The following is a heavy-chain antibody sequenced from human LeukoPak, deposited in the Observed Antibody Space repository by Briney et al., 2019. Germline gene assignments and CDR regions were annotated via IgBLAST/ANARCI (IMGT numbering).Heavy chain of an antibody. Sequence: GGSLRLSCVASGFTFSSCWMSWVRQAPGKGLEWVAHIKHDGSEEFYVGSLKGRFTISRDNPKNSLYLQMNSLRVEDTAVHYCTRDRYGDWGQGTLVTVSS. CDR1: GFTFSSCW. D-gene: IGHD5-18*01. CDR2: IKHDGSEE. J-gene: IGHJ4*02. V-gene: IGHV3-7*05. CDR3: TRDRYGD.